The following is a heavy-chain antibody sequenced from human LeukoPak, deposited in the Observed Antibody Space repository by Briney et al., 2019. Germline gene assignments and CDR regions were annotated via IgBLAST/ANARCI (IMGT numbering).Heavy chain of an antibody. V-gene: IGHV1-24*01. Sequence: ASVKVSCKVSGYTLTELSVHWVRQAPGKGLEWMGGFDPEDGETIYAQKFQGRVTMTEDTSTDTAYMELSSLRSEDTAVYYCATAEVLPAMIVVAPNYWGQGTLVTVSS. CDR3: ATAEVLPAMIVVAPNY. D-gene: IGHD3-22*01. CDR1: GYTLTELS. J-gene: IGHJ4*02. CDR2: FDPEDGET.